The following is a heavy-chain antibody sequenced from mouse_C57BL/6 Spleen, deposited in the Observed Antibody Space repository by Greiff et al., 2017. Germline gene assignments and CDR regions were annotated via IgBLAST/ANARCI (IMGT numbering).Heavy chain of an antibody. V-gene: IGHV5-9-1*02. Sequence: EVKVEESGEGLVKPGGSLKLSCAASGFTFSSYAMSWVRQTPEKRLEWVAYISSGGDYIYYADTVKGRFTISRDNARNTLYLQMSSLKSEDTAMYYCTRAYYSNLLDYWGQGTSVTVSS. J-gene: IGHJ4*01. CDR1: GFTFSSYA. CDR2: ISSGGDYI. CDR3: TRAYYSNLLDY. D-gene: IGHD2-5*01.